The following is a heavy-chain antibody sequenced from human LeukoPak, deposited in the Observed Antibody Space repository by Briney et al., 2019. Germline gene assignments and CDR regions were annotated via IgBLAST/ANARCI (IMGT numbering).Heavy chain of an antibody. Sequence: GGSLRLSCAASGFTFSSYGVHWVRQAPGKGLEWVGFIYYDGTNKYYADSVKGRFTISRDNSKNTLYLEMNSLRAEDTAVYYCARDEGVTMVRGVNAIDFWGQGTLVTVSS. D-gene: IGHD3-10*01. J-gene: IGHJ4*02. CDR3: ARDEGVTMVRGVNAIDF. CDR2: IYYDGTNK. CDR1: GFTFSSYG. V-gene: IGHV3-33*01.